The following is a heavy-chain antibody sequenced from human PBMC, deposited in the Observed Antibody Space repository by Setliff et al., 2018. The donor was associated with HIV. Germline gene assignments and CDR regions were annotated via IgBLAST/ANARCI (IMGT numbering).Heavy chain of an antibody. CDR3: ARHPIHTYGYGAFDF. D-gene: IGHD5-18*01. J-gene: IGHJ4*02. Sequence: PGESLKISCKGSGYGFTSYWISWVRQMPGEGLEWVGVIYPGDSSSKYSPSFQGQGTISVDTSISTAYLQWNSLKASDTAIYYCARHPIHTYGYGAFDFWGRGTLVTVSS. CDR2: IYPGDSSS. V-gene: IGHV5-51*01. CDR1: GYGFTSYW.